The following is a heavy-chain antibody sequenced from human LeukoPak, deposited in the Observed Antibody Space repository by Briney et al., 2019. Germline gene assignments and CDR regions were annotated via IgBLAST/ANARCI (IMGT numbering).Heavy chain of an antibody. CDR1: GFTFDDYA. J-gene: IGHJ4*02. D-gene: IGHD5-24*01. Sequence: PGGSLRLSCAASGFTFDDYAMHWVRQAPGKGLEWVSGISWNSGSIGYADSVKGRFTISRDNAKNSLYLQMNSLRAEGTALYYCAKDNSRWLQSVDYWGQGTLVTVSS. CDR2: ISWNSGSI. V-gene: IGHV3-9*01. CDR3: AKDNSRWLQSVDY.